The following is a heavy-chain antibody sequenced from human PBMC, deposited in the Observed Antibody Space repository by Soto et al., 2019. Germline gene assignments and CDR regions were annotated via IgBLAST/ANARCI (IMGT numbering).Heavy chain of an antibody. D-gene: IGHD3-22*01. Sequence: PGESLKISCKGSGYSFTSYWIGWVRQMPGKGLEWMGIIYPGDSDTRYSPSFQGQVTISADKSISTAYLQWSSLKASDTAMYYCARLGYYDSSGLQTGNYFDYWGQGTLVTVSS. CDR1: GYSFTSYW. CDR2: IYPGDSDT. CDR3: ARLGYYDSSGLQTGNYFDY. V-gene: IGHV5-51*01. J-gene: IGHJ4*02.